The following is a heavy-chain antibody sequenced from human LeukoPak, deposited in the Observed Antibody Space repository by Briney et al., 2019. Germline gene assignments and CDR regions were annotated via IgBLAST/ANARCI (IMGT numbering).Heavy chain of an antibody. Sequence: SVKVSCKASGGTFSSYTISWVRQAPGQGLERMGRIIPILGIANYAQKFQGRVTITADKSTSTAYMELSSLRSEDTAVYYCARAEVYYYGMDVWGQGTTVTVSS. J-gene: IGHJ6*02. V-gene: IGHV1-69*02. CDR1: GGTFSSYT. CDR2: IIPILGIA. CDR3: ARAEVYYYGMDV.